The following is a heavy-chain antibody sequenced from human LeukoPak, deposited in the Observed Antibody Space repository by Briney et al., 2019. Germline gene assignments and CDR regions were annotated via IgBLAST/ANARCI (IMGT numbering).Heavy chain of an antibody. J-gene: IGHJ5*02. Sequence: SQTLSLTCTVSGGSISSGSYYWSWIRQPAGKGLEWIGRIYTSGSTNYNPSLKSRVTISVDTSKNQFSLKLSSVTAADTAVYYCARGHGSGSSAVSWFDPWGQGTLVTVSS. D-gene: IGHD3-10*01. CDR3: ARGHGSGSSAVSWFDP. V-gene: IGHV4-61*02. CDR2: IYTSGST. CDR1: GGSISSGSYY.